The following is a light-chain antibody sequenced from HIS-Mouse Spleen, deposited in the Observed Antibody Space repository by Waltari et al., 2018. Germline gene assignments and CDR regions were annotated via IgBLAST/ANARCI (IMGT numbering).Light chain of an antibody. CDR1: SLRRYY. J-gene: IGLJ2*01. CDR3: NSRDSSGNHLV. CDR2: GKN. Sequence: SSELTQDPAVSVALGQTVRITCQGDSLRRYYASLYQQKPGPAPVLVIYGKNNRPSGIPDRFSGSSSGNTASLTITGAQAEDEADYYCNSRDSSGNHLVFGGGTKLTVL. V-gene: IGLV3-19*01.